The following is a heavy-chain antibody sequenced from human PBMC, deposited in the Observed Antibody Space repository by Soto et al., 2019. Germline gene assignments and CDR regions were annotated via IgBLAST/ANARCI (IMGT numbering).Heavy chain of an antibody. CDR3: AAGWISGYYVYYFDY. CDR2: IVVGSGNT. J-gene: IGHJ4*02. D-gene: IGHD1-26*01. V-gene: IGHV1-58*01. CDR1: GFTFTSSA. Sequence: SVKVSCKASGFTFTSSAVQWVRQARGQRLEWIGWIVVGSGNTNYAQKFQERVTITRDMSTSTAYMELSSLRSEDTAVYSCAAGWISGYYVYYFDYWGQGTLVTVSS.